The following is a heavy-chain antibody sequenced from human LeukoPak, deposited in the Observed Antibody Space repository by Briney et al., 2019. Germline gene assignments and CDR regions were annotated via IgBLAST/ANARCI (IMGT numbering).Heavy chain of an antibody. V-gene: IGHV5-51*01. Sequence: GESLQISCKGSGYTFTSYWIGWVRQLPGKGLEWMGIIYPGDSDTRYSPSFQGHVTISADKSISTAYLQWSSLKASDTAMYYCAREAGGYDSSGYTRPRGWFDPWGQGTLVTVSS. CDR3: AREAGGYDSSGYTRPRGWFDP. CDR1: GYTFTSYW. CDR2: IYPGDSDT. D-gene: IGHD3-22*01. J-gene: IGHJ5*02.